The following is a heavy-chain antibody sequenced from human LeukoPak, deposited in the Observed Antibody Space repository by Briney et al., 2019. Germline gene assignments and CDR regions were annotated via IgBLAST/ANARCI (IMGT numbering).Heavy chain of an antibody. D-gene: IGHD5-18*01. V-gene: IGHV1-8*01. CDR2: MNPNSGNT. CDR1: GYTFTSYD. Sequence: VASVKVSCKASGYTFTSYDINWVRQATGQGLEWMGWMNPNSGNTGYAQKFQGRVTMTRNTSISTANMELSSLRSEDTAVYYCARGLARTSMVTRGGVRFDYWGKGTTVTVSS. J-gene: IGHJ4*03. CDR3: ARGLARTSMVTRGGVRFDY.